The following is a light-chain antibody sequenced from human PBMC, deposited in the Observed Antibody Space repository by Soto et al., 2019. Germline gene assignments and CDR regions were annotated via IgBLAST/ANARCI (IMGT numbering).Light chain of an antibody. CDR3: QQSFSSPPWT. V-gene: IGKV1-39*01. Sequence: IHITQSPSSLSASVGDSVTITCRASQNIKTYLNWYQQKPGKAPNLLIYAASSLHSGVPSRFSGSGSGTDFTLTISSLQPEDFATYYCQQSFSSPPWTFGQGTKVDIK. J-gene: IGKJ1*01. CDR1: QNIKTY. CDR2: AAS.